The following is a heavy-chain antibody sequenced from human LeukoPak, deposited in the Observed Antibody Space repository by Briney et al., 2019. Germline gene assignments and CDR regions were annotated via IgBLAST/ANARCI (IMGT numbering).Heavy chain of an antibody. V-gene: IGHV3-7*01. J-gene: IGHJ6*03. D-gene: IGHD6-6*01. CDR2: INQDGSEK. CDR3: ARLQLVLYMDV. Sequence: GGSLRLSCAASGFTFTNYWMSWVRQTPGKGLEWVANINQDGSEKFYVDSVTGRFTISRDNAKNSLYLQMNSLRAEDTAVYYCARLQLVLYMDVWGKGTTVTVSS. CDR1: GFTFTNYW.